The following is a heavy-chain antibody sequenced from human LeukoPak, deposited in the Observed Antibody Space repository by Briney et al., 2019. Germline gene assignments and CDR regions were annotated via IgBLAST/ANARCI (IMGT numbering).Heavy chain of an antibody. CDR1: GFTFSSYW. CDR2: INSDGSST. J-gene: IGHJ3*02. Sequence: GGSLRLSCAASGFTFSSYWMHWVRQAPGKGLVWVSRINSDGSSTSYADSVKGRFTISRDNAKNTLYLQMNSLRAEDTAVYYCANLHPRLNRGPAARFDAFDIWGQGTMVTVSS. V-gene: IGHV3-74*01. CDR3: ANLHPRLNRGPAARFDAFDI. D-gene: IGHD2-2*01.